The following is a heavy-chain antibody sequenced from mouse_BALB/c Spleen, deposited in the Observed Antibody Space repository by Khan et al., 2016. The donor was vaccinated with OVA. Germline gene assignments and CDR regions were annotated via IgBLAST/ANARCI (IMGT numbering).Heavy chain of an antibody. V-gene: IGHV1-7*01. D-gene: IGHD1-1*01. J-gene: IGHJ2*01. CDR3: ARRGLRWDFDY. CDR2: INPSTGYT. Sequence: QVRLQQSGAELAKPGASVKMSCKASGYTFINYWILWVKQRPGQGLEWIGYINPSTGYTNYNQTFKDKATLTADKSSSTAYMQLSSLTSEDAAVYYCARRGLRWDFDYWGQGTTLTVSS. CDR1: GYTFINYW.